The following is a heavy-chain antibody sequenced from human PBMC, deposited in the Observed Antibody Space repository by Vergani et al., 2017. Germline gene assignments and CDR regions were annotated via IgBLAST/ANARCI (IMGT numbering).Heavy chain of an antibody. V-gene: IGHV4-31*03. CDR1: GGSISSGGYY. Sequence: QVQLQESGPGLVKPSQTLSLTCTVSGGSISSGGYYWSWIRQHPGKGLEWIGYIYYSGSTYYNQSLKSRVTISVDTAKNQFSRKLSSVTAAETAVDYCARDLGLRGGSYITPWGQGTLVTVSS. CDR2: IYYSGST. D-gene: IGHD1-26*01. CDR3: ARDLGLRGGSYITP. J-gene: IGHJ5*02.